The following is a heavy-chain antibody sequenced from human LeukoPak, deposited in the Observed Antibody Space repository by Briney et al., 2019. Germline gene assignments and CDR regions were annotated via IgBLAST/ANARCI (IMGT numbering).Heavy chain of an antibody. D-gene: IGHD2/OR15-2a*01. CDR2: IYFGDFET. V-gene: IGHV5-51*01. Sequence: GASLQICCQASGLTFTNYWIGGVRPLPGKGLEGMGFIYFGDFETRYRPSFQGQVIISADKSISAAYLQWSSLKASDTAIYYCASGIHGTAWYGPWGQGTLVTVSS. CDR1: GLTFTNYW. CDR3: ASGIHGTAWYGP. J-gene: IGHJ5*02.